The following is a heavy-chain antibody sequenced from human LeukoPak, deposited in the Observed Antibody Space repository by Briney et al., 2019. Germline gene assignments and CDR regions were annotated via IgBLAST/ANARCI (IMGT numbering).Heavy chain of an antibody. CDR2: IKHDGSEK. V-gene: IGHV3-7*03. CDR3: ARGRAFDY. J-gene: IGHJ4*02. CDR1: GFTFTTFW. Sequence: PGGSLRLSCAASGFTFTTFWMNWIRRAPGKGLEWVANIKHDGSEKYYVDSVKGRFTISRDNAKNSLYLQMNSLRAEDTAVYYCARGRAFDYWGQGTLVTVSS.